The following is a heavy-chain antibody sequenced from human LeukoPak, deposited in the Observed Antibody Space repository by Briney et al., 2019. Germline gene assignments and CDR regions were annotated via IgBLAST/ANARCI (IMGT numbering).Heavy chain of an antibody. CDR2: VYSDDTT. Sequence: GGSLRLSCAASGFTVSGNYMSWVRQAPGKGLEWVSIVYSDDTTYYADSVKGRFTISRDNSKNTLYLQMNSLRAEDTAVYYCAKFDYHFDYWGQGTLVTVSS. CDR1: GFTVSGNY. V-gene: IGHV3-66*01. D-gene: IGHD4/OR15-4a*01. CDR3: AKFDYHFDY. J-gene: IGHJ4*02.